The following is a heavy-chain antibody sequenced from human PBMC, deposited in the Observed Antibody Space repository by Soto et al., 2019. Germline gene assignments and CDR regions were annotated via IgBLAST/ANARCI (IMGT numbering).Heavy chain of an antibody. D-gene: IGHD3-16*01. CDR3: ATVYVWDWNKSFDY. J-gene: IGHJ4*02. Sequence: ASVKVSCKVSGYTLTELSMHWVRQAPGKGLEWMGGFDPEDGETIYAQKFQGRVTMTEDTSTDTAYMELSSLRSEDTAVYYCATVYVWDWNKSFDYWGQGTLVTVSS. CDR2: FDPEDGET. V-gene: IGHV1-24*01. CDR1: GYTLTELS.